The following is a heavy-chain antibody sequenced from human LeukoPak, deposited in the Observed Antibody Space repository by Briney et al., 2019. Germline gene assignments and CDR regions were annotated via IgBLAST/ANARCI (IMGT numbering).Heavy chain of an antibody. Sequence: GGSLRLSCAASRFTFKNASMSWVRQAPGKGLEWVGRIKSKTDGGTTDYAAPVKGRFTISRDDSKNTLYLQTNSLTTEDTAVYFCAHRDTTMVRVDFWGQGTLVTVSS. J-gene: IGHJ4*02. V-gene: IGHV3-15*01. CDR3: AHRDTTMVRVDF. CDR1: RFTFKNAS. D-gene: IGHD5-18*01. CDR2: IKSKTDGGTT.